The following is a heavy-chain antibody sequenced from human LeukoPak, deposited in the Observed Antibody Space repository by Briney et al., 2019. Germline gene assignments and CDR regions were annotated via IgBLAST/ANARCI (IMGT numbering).Heavy chain of an antibody. D-gene: IGHD3-10*01. CDR2: IGTAGDT. Sequence: GGSLRLSCAASGFTFSSYDMHWVRQATGKGLEWVSVIGTAGDTYYPGSVRGRFTISRENGKNSLYLQMNRLRAGDTAVYYCARGRGYYFDYWGQGTLVTVSS. J-gene: IGHJ4*02. CDR3: ARGRGYYFDY. CDR1: GFTFSSYD. V-gene: IGHV3-13*01.